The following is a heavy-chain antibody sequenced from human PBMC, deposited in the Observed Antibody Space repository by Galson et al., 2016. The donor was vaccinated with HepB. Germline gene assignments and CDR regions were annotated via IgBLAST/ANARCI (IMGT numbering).Heavy chain of an antibody. Sequence: VKVSCKVSGYSFTDYYIHWVQQAPGKGLEWMGLIDPEDGETVYAEKFQGRVTITADTSTDIAYMELSSLRSEDAAVYYCARSVSGAIGVVYYGMDVWGQGTTVIVSS. CDR1: GYSFTDYY. J-gene: IGHJ6*02. D-gene: IGHD2-2*01. CDR3: ARSVSGAIGVVYYGMDV. CDR2: IDPEDGET. V-gene: IGHV1-69-2*01.